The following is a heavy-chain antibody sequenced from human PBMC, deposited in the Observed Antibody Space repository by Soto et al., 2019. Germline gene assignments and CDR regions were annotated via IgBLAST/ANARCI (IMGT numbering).Heavy chain of an antibody. CDR3: AVHFDWLRSYGMDV. D-gene: IGHD3-9*01. V-gene: IGHV3-11*01. CDR1: GFTFCDYY. J-gene: IGHJ6*02. CDR2: ISSSGSTK. Sequence: GGSLRLSCAASGFTFCDYYMSWIRQAPGKGLEWVSYISSSGSTKYYADSVKGRFTISRDNAKNSLYLQMNSLRAEDTAVYYCAVHFDWLRSYGMDVWGQGTTVTVSS.